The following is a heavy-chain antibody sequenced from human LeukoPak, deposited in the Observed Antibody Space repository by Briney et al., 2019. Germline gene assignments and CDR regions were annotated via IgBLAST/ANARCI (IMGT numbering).Heavy chain of an antibody. D-gene: IGHD3-3*01. CDR2: ISGSSSTI. V-gene: IGHV3-48*01. Sequence: GGSLRLSCAASGFTFSSYSMNWVRQAPGKGLEWVSYISGSSSTIYYADSVKGRFTISRDNAKNSLYLQMNSLRAEDTAVYYCARGPILGVAKTPIDYWGQGTLVTVSS. CDR1: GFTFSSYS. J-gene: IGHJ4*02. CDR3: ARGPILGVAKTPIDY.